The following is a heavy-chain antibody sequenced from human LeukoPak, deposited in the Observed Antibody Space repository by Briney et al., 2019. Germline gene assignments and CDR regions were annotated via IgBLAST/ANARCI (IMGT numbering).Heavy chain of an antibody. CDR1: GYTFTGYY. CDR2: INPNSGGT. Sequence: ASMKVSCKASGYTFTGYYVHWVRHAPGQGLEWMGWINPNSGGTNYAQKFQGRVTMTRDTSISTAYMELSRLRSDDTAVYYCARDPNYDISYWGQGTLVTVSS. D-gene: IGHD3-9*01. J-gene: IGHJ4*02. CDR3: ARDPNYDISY. V-gene: IGHV1-2*02.